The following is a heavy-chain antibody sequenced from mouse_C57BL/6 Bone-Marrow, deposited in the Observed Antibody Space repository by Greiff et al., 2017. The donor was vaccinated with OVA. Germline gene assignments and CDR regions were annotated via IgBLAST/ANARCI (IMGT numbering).Heavy chain of an antibody. CDR2: IDPSDSET. Sequence: VQLQQPGAELVRPGSSVKLSCKASGYTFTSYWMHWVKQRPIQGLEWIGNIDPSDSETHYNQKFKDKATLTVDKSSSTAYMQLSSLTSEDSAVYYCARRMIGSPKYFDVWGTGTTVTVSS. D-gene: IGHD1-1*01. J-gene: IGHJ1*03. CDR3: ARRMIGSPKYFDV. V-gene: IGHV1-52*01. CDR1: GYTFTSYW.